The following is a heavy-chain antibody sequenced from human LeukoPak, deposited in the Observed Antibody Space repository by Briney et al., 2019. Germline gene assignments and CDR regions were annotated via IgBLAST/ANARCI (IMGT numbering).Heavy chain of an antibody. D-gene: IGHD3-22*01. J-gene: IGHJ4*02. CDR2: INPNSGGT. CDR3: ARTTYYYDSSGHDY. Sequence: ASVKVSCKASGYTFTGYYMHWVRQAPGQGLEWMGWINPNSGGTNYAQKFQGRVTMTRDTPISTAYMELSRLRSDDTAVYYCARTTYYYDSSGHDYWGQGTLVTVSS. CDR1: GYTFTGYY. V-gene: IGHV1-2*02.